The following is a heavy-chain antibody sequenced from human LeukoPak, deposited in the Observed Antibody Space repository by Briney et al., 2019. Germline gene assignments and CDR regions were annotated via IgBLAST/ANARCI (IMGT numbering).Heavy chain of an antibody. CDR1: GSSISSGGYY. V-gene: IGHV4-31*03. Sequence: PSETLSLTCTVSGSSISSGGYYWSWIRQHPGKGLEWIGYIYYSGSTYYNPSLKSRVTISVDTSKNQFSLKLSSVTAADTAVYYCARDNPFRGVMIWGQGTLVTVSS. J-gene: IGHJ4*02. D-gene: IGHD3-10*01. CDR2: IYYSGST. CDR3: ARDNPFRGVMI.